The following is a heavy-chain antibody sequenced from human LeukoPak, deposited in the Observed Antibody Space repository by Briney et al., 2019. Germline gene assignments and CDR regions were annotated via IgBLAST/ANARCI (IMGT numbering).Heavy chain of an antibody. V-gene: IGHV3-74*03. J-gene: IGHJ6*02. CDR3: AKDIGGVGIAAAGAYYYYGMDV. D-gene: IGHD6-13*01. CDR1: GFSFRNYW. Sequence: GGSLRLSCVISGFSFRNYWMHWVRQAPGRGPVWVSRLNSDETSATYADSVKGRFTISRDTAKNTLYLDMNSLRVEDTAVYYCAKDIGGVGIAAAGAYYYYGMDVWGQGTTVTVSS. CDR2: LNSDETSA.